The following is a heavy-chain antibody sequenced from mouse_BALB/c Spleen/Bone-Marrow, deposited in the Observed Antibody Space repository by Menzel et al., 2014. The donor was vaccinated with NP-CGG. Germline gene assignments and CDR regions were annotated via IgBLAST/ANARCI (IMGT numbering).Heavy chain of an antibody. V-gene: IGHV1-77*01. CDR1: GYTFTDYV. Sequence: VHLVGSGPELVKPGASVKMSCKASGYTFTDYVISWVKQRTGQGLEWIGEIYPGSGSTYYNEKFKGKATLTADKSSNTAYMQLSSLTSEDSAVYFCASRGEVRRHYYAMDYWGQGTSVTVSS. D-gene: IGHD2-14*01. CDR2: IYPGSGST. J-gene: IGHJ4*01. CDR3: ASRGEVRRHYYAMDY.